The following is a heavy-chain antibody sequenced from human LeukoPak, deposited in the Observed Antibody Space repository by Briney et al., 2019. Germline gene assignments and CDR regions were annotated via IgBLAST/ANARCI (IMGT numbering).Heavy chain of an antibody. CDR1: GFTFSNYA. D-gene: IGHD3-10*01. V-gene: IGHV3-30*01. CDR2: ISSGGTYE. CDR3: ARDSMYYYDSGSSGPHYFDD. J-gene: IGHJ4*02. Sequence: TGGSLRLSCAASGFTFSNYAMHWVRQAPGKGLEWVSLISSGGTYEYYADSVKGRFTISRDNSKNTLYLQLNSLRAEDTAVYYCARDSMYYYDSGSSGPHYFDDWGQGTLVTVSS.